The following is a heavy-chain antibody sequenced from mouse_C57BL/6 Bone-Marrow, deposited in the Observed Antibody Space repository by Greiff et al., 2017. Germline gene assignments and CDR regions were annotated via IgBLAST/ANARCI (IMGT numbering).Heavy chain of an antibody. CDR1: GYTFTDYE. J-gene: IGHJ3*01. Sequence: VQLQQSGAELVRPGASVTLSCKASGYTFTDYEMHWVKQTPVHGLEWIGAIDPETGGTAYNQKFKGKAILTADKSSSTAYMELRSLTSEDSAVYYCTREHYYGSSPWFAYWGQGTLVTVSA. D-gene: IGHD1-1*01. CDR2: IDPETGGT. CDR3: TREHYYGSSPWFAY. V-gene: IGHV1-15*01.